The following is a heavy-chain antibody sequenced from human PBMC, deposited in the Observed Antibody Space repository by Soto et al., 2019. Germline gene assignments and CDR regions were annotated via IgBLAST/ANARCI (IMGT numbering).Heavy chain of an antibody. Sequence: ASAKVSCKVSGYTLTELSMHWVRQAPGKGLEWMGGFDPEDGETIYAQKFQGRVTMTEDTSTDTAYMELSSLRSEDTAVYYCATALVRLGYFDYWGQGTLVTVSS. D-gene: IGHD3-22*01. J-gene: IGHJ4*02. CDR2: FDPEDGET. CDR1: GYTLTELS. V-gene: IGHV1-24*01. CDR3: ATALVRLGYFDY.